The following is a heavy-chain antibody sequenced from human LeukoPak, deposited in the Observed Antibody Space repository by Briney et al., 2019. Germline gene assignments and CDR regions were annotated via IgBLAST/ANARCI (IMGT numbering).Heavy chain of an antibody. CDR1: GGSFSGYY. CDR3: ARYGSAWRMVRGGIRPYYFDY. Sequence: SETLSLTCAVYGGSFSGYYWSWIRQSPGKGLEWIGEINHSGSTNYNPSLKSRVTISVDTSKNQFSLKLSSVTAADTAVYYCARYGSAWRMVRGGIRPYYFDYWGQGTLVTVSS. J-gene: IGHJ4*02. V-gene: IGHV4-34*01. D-gene: IGHD3-10*01. CDR2: INHSGST.